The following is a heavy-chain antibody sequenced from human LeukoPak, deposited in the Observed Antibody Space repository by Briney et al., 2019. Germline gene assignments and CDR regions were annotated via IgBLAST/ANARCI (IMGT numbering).Heavy chain of an antibody. CDR2: ISSSSSYI. J-gene: IGHJ6*02. D-gene: IGHD2-15*01. Sequence: GGSLRLSCAASGFTFSSCSMNWVRRAPGKGLEWVSSISSSSSYIYYADSVKGRFTISRDNAKNSLYLQMNSLRAEDTAVYYCARDGRGYGYLAYYYGMDVWGQGTTVTVSS. CDR3: ARDGRGYGYLAYYYGMDV. CDR1: GFTFSSCS. V-gene: IGHV3-21*01.